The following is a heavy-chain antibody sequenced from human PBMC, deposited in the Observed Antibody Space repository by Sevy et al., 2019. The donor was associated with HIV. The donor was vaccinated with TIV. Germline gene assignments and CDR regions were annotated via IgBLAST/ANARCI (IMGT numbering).Heavy chain of an antibody. D-gene: IGHD3-10*01. CDR1: GYSFTSYW. CDR2: IYPGDSDT. J-gene: IGHJ4*02. Sequence: GESLKISCKGSGYSFTSYWIGWVRQMPGKGLERMGIIYPGDSDTRYSPSFQGQVTISADKSISTAYLQWSSLKASDTAMYYCARLPDSGSYFSGARYYFDYWGQGTLVTVSS. V-gene: IGHV5-51*01. CDR3: ARLPDSGSYFSGARYYFDY.